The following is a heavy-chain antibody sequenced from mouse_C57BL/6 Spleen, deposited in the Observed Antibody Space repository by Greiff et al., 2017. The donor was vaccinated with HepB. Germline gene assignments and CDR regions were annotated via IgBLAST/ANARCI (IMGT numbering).Heavy chain of an antibody. CDR1: GYTFTSYW. V-gene: IGHV1-69*01. CDR2: IDPSDSYT. Sequence: VQLQQPGAELVMPGASVKLSCKASGYTFTSYWMHWVKQRPGQGLEWIGEIDPSDSYTNYNQKFKGKSTLTVDKSSSTAYMQLSSLTSEDSAVYYCARGIYYYGSPYYYAMDYWGQGTSVTVSS. CDR3: ARGIYYYGSPYYYAMDY. J-gene: IGHJ4*01. D-gene: IGHD1-1*01.